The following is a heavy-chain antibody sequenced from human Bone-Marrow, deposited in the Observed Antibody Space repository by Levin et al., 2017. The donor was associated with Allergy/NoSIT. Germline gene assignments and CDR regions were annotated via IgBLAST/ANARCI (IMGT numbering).Heavy chain of an antibody. CDR3: AGNLGVTTVTTGWFDP. Sequence: SVKVSCKASGGTFDTYTISWVRQAPGQGLEWMGGIIPILGTSNYAQHFQGRLTITADESTGTAYMELRSLRSEDTALYYCAGNLGVTTVTTGWFDPWGQGTLVTVSS. D-gene: IGHD4-17*01. J-gene: IGHJ5*02. V-gene: IGHV1-69*13. CDR1: GGTFDTYT. CDR2: IIPILGTS.